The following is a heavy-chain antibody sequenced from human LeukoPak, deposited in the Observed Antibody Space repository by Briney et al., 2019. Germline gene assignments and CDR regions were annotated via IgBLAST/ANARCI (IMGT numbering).Heavy chain of an antibody. CDR1: GYTFTDYS. Sequence: GASVKVSCKASGYTFTDYSIHWVRQAPGQGREWMGWIKPGSGATSYAQKFQGRVTLTRDTSISTGYMDLSRLTSDDTAVYYCARDSGSRGKGYWGQGTLVTVSS. V-gene: IGHV1-2*02. J-gene: IGHJ4*02. CDR2: IKPGSGAT. CDR3: ARDSGSRGKGY. D-gene: IGHD6-19*01.